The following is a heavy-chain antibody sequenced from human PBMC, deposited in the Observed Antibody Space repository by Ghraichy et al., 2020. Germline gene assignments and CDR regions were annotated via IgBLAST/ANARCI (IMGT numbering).Heavy chain of an antibody. CDR2: IKQYASEK. Sequence: GGSLRLSCAASGLTFSNYWMSWVRQAPGKGLEWVANIKQYASEKYYVDSVKGRFTISRDSTNNSLYLQMNSLRAEDTAVYHCVRVGDYALKDWGQGTLVTVSS. D-gene: IGHD4-17*01. J-gene: IGHJ4*02. CDR3: VRVGDYALKD. CDR1: GLTFSNYW. V-gene: IGHV3-7*01.